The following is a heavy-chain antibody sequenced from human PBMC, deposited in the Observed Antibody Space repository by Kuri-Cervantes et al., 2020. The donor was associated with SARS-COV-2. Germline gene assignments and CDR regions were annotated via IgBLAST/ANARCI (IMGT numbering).Heavy chain of an antibody. CDR2: IWYDGSNK. J-gene: IGHJ6*02. D-gene: IGHD1-7*01. V-gene: IGHV3-33*01. CDR1: GFTFSSYA. Sequence: GGSLRLSCAASGFTFSSYAMHWVRQAPGKGLEWVAVIWYDGSNKYYADSVKGRFTISRDNSKNTLYLRMNSLRAEDTAVYYCARCSGITGTDFYYYYGMDVWGQGTTVTVSS. CDR3: ARCSGITGTDFYYYYGMDV.